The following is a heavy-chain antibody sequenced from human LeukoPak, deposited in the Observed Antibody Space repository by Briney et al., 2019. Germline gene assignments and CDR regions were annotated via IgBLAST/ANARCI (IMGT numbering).Heavy chain of an antibody. CDR3: ARIDLAYGSGTYYSSYFEY. Sequence: GASVKVSCKASGYTFTGYGISWVRQAPGQGLECMGWISAYNGNTNYAQKFQGRVTMTTETSTRTAYMELRSLRSDDAAVYYCARIDLAYGSGTYYSSYFEYWGQGTLVTVSS. D-gene: IGHD3-10*01. J-gene: IGHJ4*02. CDR1: GYTFTGYG. V-gene: IGHV1-18*01. CDR2: ISAYNGNT.